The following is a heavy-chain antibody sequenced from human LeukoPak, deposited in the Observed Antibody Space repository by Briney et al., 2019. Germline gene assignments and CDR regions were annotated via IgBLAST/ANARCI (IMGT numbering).Heavy chain of an antibody. CDR3: ARGAFHYYGSGSYSASTNWFDP. V-gene: IGHV4-59*01. CDR2: IYYSGTGST. J-gene: IGHJ5*02. Sequence: SETLSLTCTVSGGSISGDYWSWIRQPPGKGLEYIGYIYYSGTGSTNYNPSLKSRVTISVDTSKNQFSLKLSSVTAADTAVYYCARGAFHYYGSGSYSASTNWFDPWGQGTLVTVSS. CDR1: GGSISGDY. D-gene: IGHD3-10*01.